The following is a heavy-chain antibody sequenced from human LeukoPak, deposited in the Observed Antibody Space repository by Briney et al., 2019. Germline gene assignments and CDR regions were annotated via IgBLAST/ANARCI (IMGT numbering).Heavy chain of an antibody. CDR3: AKDLSYTSGASDH. CDR2: ITDDGYNT. CDR1: GFTFSAFA. V-gene: IGHV3-23*01. J-gene: IGHJ4*02. D-gene: IGHD6-19*01. Sequence: HPGGSLRLSCAASGFTFSAFAMTWVRQAPGKGLEWVSTITDDGYNTYSADSVKGRITFSRDNSKNTLSLQLRSLRAKDTAVYYCAKDLSYTSGASDHWGQGTLVTVSS.